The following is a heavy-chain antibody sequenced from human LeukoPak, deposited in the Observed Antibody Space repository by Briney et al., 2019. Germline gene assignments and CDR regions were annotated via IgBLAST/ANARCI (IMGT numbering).Heavy chain of an antibody. CDR1: GFTFSSYA. CDR3: AREPLSSWYGAAFDP. CDR2: ISGSGGST. J-gene: IGHJ5*02. Sequence: PGGSLRLSCAASGFTFSSYAMSWVRRAPGKGLEWVSAISGSGGSTYYADSVKGRFTISRDNSKNTLYLQMNSLRAEDTAVYYCAREPLSSWYGAAFDPWGQGTLVTVSS. D-gene: IGHD6-13*01. V-gene: IGHV3-23*01.